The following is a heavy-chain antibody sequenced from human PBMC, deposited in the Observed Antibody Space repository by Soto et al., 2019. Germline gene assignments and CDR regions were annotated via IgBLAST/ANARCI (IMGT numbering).Heavy chain of an antibody. V-gene: IGHV1-24*01. CDR1: GYTLTELS. Sequence: ASVKVSCKVSGYTLTELSMHWVRQAPGKGLEWMGGFDPEDGETIYAQKFQGRVTMTKDTSTDTAYMELSSLRSEDTAVYYCATGSYGDYVGAYYYYGMDVWGQGTTVTVSS. CDR3: ATGSYGDYVGAYYYYGMDV. CDR2: FDPEDGET. J-gene: IGHJ6*02. D-gene: IGHD4-17*01.